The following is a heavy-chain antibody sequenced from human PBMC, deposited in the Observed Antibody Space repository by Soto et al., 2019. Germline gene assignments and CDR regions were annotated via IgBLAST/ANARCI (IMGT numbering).Heavy chain of an antibody. Sequence: PGESLKISCKASGYTFTSYWIGWVRQMPGKGLEWMGIIYPGDSDVRYRPSFQGQVTISVDKSISTVYLQWNSLKASDTAMYFCTRQMIQPQMRYNMDVWGQGTTVTVSS. CDR1: GYTFTSYW. CDR2: IYPGDSDV. V-gene: IGHV5-51*01. D-gene: IGHD1-1*01. J-gene: IGHJ6*02. CDR3: TRQMIQPQMRYNMDV.